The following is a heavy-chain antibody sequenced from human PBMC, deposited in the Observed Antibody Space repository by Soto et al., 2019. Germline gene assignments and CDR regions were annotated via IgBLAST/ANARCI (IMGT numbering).Heavy chain of an antibody. CDR3: ATGSYRDAFDI. D-gene: IGHD3-16*02. CDR2: ISYDGSNK. Sequence: QVQLVESGGGVVQPGRSLTLSCAASGFTFSSYGMHWVRQAPGKGLEWVAVISYDGSNKYYADSVKGRFTISRDNSKNTLYLQMNSLRAEDTAVYYCATGSYRDAFDIWGQGTMVTVSS. CDR1: GFTFSSYG. V-gene: IGHV3-30*03. J-gene: IGHJ3*02.